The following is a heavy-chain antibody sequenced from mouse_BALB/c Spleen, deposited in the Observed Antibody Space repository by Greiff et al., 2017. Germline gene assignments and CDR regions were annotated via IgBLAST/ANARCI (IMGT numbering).Heavy chain of an antibody. Sequence: EVQLVESGGGLVQPGGSMRLSCAASGFTFSDAWMDWVRLSPEKGLEWIAEIRNKANNHATYYAESVKGRFTISRDDSKSSVYLQMNNLRSEDSGIYYCTRPRITHFDYWGQGTTLTVSS. J-gene: IGHJ2*01. CDR2: IRNKANNHAT. D-gene: IGHD2-4*01. CDR3: TRPRITHFDY. CDR1: GFTFSDAW. V-gene: IGHV6-6*01.